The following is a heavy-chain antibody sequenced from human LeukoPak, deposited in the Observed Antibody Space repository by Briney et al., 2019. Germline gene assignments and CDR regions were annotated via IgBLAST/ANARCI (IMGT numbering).Heavy chain of an antibody. CDR2: ISYDGGNT. V-gene: IGHV3-30*18. CDR1: GFTFSRYG. CDR3: AKDRSTYNVLTGYHEY. J-gene: IGHJ4*02. Sequence: GTSLRLSCAVSGFTFSRYGMHWVRQAPGKGAEWVALISYDGGNTDYVDSVKGRFTVSRDNSRNTLYLQMNSLRPEDTAVYYCAKDRSTYNVLTGYHEYWGQGTLVTVSS. D-gene: IGHD3-9*01.